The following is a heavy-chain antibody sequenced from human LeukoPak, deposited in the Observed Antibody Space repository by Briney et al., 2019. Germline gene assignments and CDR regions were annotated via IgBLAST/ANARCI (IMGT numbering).Heavy chain of an antibody. J-gene: IGHJ4*02. CDR3: ARGASSWLGYFDY. Sequence: TVKVSCKTSGGTFSRYSITWVRQAPGQGLEWMGRFIPLFGTTNYAQKLQGRVTITADESTSTAYMELSSLRSDDTAVYYCARGASSWLGYFDYWGQGTLVTVSS. CDR2: FIPLFGTT. D-gene: IGHD6-13*01. CDR1: GGTFSRYS. V-gene: IGHV1-69*13.